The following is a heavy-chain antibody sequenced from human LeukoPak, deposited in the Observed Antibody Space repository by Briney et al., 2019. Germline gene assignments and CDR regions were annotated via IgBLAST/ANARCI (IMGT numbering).Heavy chain of an antibody. D-gene: IGHD4-17*01. CDR3: ARGDMAGDYYFDY. CDR2: IYISGNT. Sequence: SETLSLTCTVSGGSIRSYYWSWIRQPAGEGLEWIGRIYISGNTNYNPSLKSRVTMSVDTSKNQFSLKLSSVTAADTAAYYCARGDMAGDYYFDYWGQGTLVTVSS. CDR1: GGSIRSYY. J-gene: IGHJ4*02. V-gene: IGHV4-4*07.